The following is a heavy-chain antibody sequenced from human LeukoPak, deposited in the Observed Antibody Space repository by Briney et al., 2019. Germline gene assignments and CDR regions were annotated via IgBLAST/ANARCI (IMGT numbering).Heavy chain of an antibody. CDR2: HNPNTGGT. D-gene: IGHD2-2*01. Sequence: ASVKVSCKASGYTFTGYYMHWVRQAPGQGLQWLGWHNPNTGGTNYEQKFQGRVTMTRDTSISKAYMELSRLRSDDTAVYYCARDLSYCSSTSCSGNAFDIWGQGTMVTVSS. CDR1: GYTFTGYY. CDR3: ARDLSYCSSTSCSGNAFDI. V-gene: IGHV1-2*02. J-gene: IGHJ3*02.